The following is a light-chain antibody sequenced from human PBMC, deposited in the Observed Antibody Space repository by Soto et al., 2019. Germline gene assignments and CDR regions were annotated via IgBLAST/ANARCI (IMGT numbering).Light chain of an antibody. V-gene: IGLV2-14*03. J-gene: IGLJ1*01. CDR3: TSYTSGTPFYV. CDR1: RTDVADGYDY. Sequence: QSVLTQPASVSGSPGQSIAISCTGVRTDVADGYDYVSWYQQHPGQAPQLIIYGVSNRPSGVSDRFSGSKSGNTASLTISGLQAEDEAEYYCTSYTSGTPFYVFGTGTKVTVL. CDR2: GVS.